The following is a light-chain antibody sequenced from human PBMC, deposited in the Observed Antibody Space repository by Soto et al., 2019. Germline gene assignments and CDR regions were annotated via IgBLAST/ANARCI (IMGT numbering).Light chain of an antibody. CDR2: DAS. CDR3: QQRSGWLT. J-gene: IGKJ4*01. V-gene: IGKV3-11*01. Sequence: EMVLTQSPATLSSSPGERATLSCRASQSIGNYLSWYQQKPGQAPRLLIFDASNRASGSPTRFSGSGSGTDFTLTIIGLEPEDFAVYYCQQRSGWLTFGGGTKVEIK. CDR1: QSIGNY.